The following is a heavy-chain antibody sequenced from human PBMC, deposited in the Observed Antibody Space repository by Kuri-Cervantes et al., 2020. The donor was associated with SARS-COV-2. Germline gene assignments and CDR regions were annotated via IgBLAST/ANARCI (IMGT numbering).Heavy chain of an antibody. J-gene: IGHJ6*02. CDR1: GFTFSSYG. CDR3: AKDITGVVPYYYYGMDV. D-gene: IGHD1-20*01. Sequence: GESLKISCAASGFTFSSYGMHWVRQAPGKGLEWVAVISYDGSNKYYADSVKGRFTISRDNSKNTLYLQMNSLRAEDTAVYYCAKDITGVVPYYYYGMDVWGQGTTVTVS. CDR2: ISYDGSNK. V-gene: IGHV3-30*18.